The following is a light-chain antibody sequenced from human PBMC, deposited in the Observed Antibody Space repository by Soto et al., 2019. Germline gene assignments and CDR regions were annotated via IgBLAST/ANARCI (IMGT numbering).Light chain of an antibody. CDR2: DAS. J-gene: IGKJ5*01. V-gene: IGKV3-20*01. CDR3: QQYAGSPIT. CDR1: QSVRSS. Sequence: EIVLTQSPGTVSLSPGERDTLSCRASQSVRSSLAWYQQKPGLAHTLLISDASSRASGVPDRFTGGGSGTDFTLTIRRLEPEEFALYYCQQYAGSPITFGQGTRLEIK.